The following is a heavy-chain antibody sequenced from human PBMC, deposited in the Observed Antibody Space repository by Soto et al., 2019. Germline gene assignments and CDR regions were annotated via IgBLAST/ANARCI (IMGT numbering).Heavy chain of an antibody. D-gene: IGHD2-2*01. CDR1: GVTFSSYA. CDR3: ARGPSSLTRFDY. V-gene: IGHV3-30-3*01. Sequence: QVQLVESGGGVVPPGRSLRLSCAASGVTFSSYALHWVRQAPGKGLEWVVAISYDGSNKYYAASVKGRFTISRDTYKNTLYLQMNSLRAEDTAVYYCARGPSSLTRFDYWGQGTLGTVSS. CDR2: ISYDGSNK. J-gene: IGHJ4*02.